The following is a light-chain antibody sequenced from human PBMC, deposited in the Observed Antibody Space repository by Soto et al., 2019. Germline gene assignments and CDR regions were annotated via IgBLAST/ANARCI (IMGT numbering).Light chain of an antibody. J-gene: IGKJ1*01. CDR1: QSLLHSNGYNY. Sequence: DIVMTPSPLSLPVTPGEPASISCRSSQSLLHSNGYNYLDWYLQKPGQSPQLLIYLGSNRSSGVPDRFSGSGSGTDFTLKISRVEAEDVGVYYCMPALQTPTFGQGTKVDNK. CDR2: LGS. V-gene: IGKV2-28*01. CDR3: MPALQTPT.